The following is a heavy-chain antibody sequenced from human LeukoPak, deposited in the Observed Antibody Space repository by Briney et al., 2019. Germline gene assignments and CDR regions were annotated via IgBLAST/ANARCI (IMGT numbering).Heavy chain of an antibody. D-gene: IGHD3-22*01. CDR3: ARGAYYYED. CDR1: GFTFSSHS. Sequence: GGSLRLSRAASGFTFSSHSMNWVRQAPGKGLEWVSYISSSSSTIYYADSVKGRFTISRDNAKNSLYLQMNSLRAEDTAVYYCARGAYYYEDWGQGTLVTVSS. V-gene: IGHV3-48*01. J-gene: IGHJ4*02. CDR2: ISSSSSTI.